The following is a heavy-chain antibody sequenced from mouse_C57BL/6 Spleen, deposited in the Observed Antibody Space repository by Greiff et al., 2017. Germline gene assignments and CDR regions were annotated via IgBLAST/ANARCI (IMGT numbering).Heavy chain of an antibody. CDR2: IDPSDSET. Sequence: QVQLQQPGAELVKPGSSVKMSCKASGYSFTSYWMNWVKQRPIKGLEWLGNIDPSDSETHYNQKFTYKATLTVDKSSSTAYMQLSSLTSEDSAVYYCARGGDSSNSYYLDYWGQGTTLTVSS. CDR3: ARGGDSSNSYYLDY. D-gene: IGHD2-5*01. V-gene: IGHV1-52*01. CDR1: GYSFTSYW. J-gene: IGHJ2*01.